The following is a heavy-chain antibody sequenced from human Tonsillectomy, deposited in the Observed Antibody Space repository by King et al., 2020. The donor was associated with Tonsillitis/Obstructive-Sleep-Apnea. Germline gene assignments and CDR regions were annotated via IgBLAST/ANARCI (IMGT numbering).Heavy chain of an antibody. Sequence: QLVQSGAEVKKPGESLRISCKGSGYSFTSYWIDWLRQMPGKGLEWMATIDPSDSYTNYSPSFQGHVTISADKSITTAYLQWSSLKASDTAMYYCARRYFDGHYYYYMDVWGKGTTVTVSS. CDR2: IDPSDSYT. V-gene: IGHV5-10-1*01. D-gene: IGHD3-9*01. J-gene: IGHJ6*03. CDR3: ARRYFDGHYYYYMDV. CDR1: GYSFTSYW.